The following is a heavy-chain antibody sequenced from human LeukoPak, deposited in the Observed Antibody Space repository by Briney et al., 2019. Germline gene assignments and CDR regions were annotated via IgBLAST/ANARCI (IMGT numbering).Heavy chain of an antibody. CDR3: ARKVYD. CDR2: IYSGGNT. Sequence: GESLKISCAASGFTFSNYWMHWVRQAPGKGLEWVSGIYSGGNTYYADSVEGRFTISRDNSKNTLYLQMNNLRAEDTAVYYCARKVYDWGQGTLVTVSS. V-gene: IGHV3-53*01. J-gene: IGHJ4*02. D-gene: IGHD2-8*01. CDR1: GFTFSNYW.